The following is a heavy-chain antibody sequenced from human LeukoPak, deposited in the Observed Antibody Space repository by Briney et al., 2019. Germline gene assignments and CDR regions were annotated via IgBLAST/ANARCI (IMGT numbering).Heavy chain of an antibody. V-gene: IGHV4-59*12. D-gene: IGHD6-13*01. CDR2: IYYSGTT. Sequence: SETLSLTCTVSGGSISSYYWSWIRQPPGKGLEWIGYIYYSGTTNYNPSLKSRVTISVDTSKDQFSLKLSSVTAADTAVYYCARGAYSSSWCFDYWGQGTLVTVSS. CDR1: GGSISSYY. CDR3: ARGAYSSSWCFDY. J-gene: IGHJ4*02.